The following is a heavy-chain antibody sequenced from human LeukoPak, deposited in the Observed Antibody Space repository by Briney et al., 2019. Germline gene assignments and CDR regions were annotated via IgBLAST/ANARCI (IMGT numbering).Heavy chain of an antibody. CDR2: IYYSGST. Sequence: ESGPGLVKPSQTLSPTCTVSGGSISSGDYYWRWIRQPPGKGLEWIGYIYYSGSTYYNPSLKSRVTISVDTSKNQFSLKLSSVTAADTAVYYCARDSLVQDAFDIWGQGTMVTVSS. D-gene: IGHD6-6*01. V-gene: IGHV4-30-4*01. CDR1: GGSISSGDYY. CDR3: ARDSLVQDAFDI. J-gene: IGHJ3*02.